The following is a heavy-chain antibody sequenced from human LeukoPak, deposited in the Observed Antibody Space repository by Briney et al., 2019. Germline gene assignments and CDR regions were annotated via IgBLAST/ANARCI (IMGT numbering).Heavy chain of an antibody. D-gene: IGHD6-13*01. Sequence: GGSLRLSCAASGFTFSSFGMHWIRQSPGKGLEWVAVIWYDGSTKVYADSVKGRFTISRDNSRNALYLQVNSLRAEDTAVYYCARDRYSSMWSVFEYWGQGALVTVSS. CDR3: ARDRYSSMWSVFEY. CDR2: IWYDGSTK. J-gene: IGHJ4*02. CDR1: GFTFSSFG. V-gene: IGHV3-33*01.